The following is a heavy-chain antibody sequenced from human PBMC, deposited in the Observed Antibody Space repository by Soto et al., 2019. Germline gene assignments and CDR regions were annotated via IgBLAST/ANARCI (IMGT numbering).Heavy chain of an antibody. J-gene: IGHJ6*02. V-gene: IGHV3-23*01. CDR1: GLAFGNYA. Sequence: GGSLRLSCRASGLAFGNYAMNWVRQVPGRGLEWVAGVNTNGRSTYYADSVRGRFTISRDNSKITXXXXXXXXXXXXTAVYYCAKDRAFNYFYGMDVWGQGTTVTVSS. D-gene: IGHD3-10*01. CDR3: AKDRAFNYFYGMDV. CDR2: VNTNGRST.